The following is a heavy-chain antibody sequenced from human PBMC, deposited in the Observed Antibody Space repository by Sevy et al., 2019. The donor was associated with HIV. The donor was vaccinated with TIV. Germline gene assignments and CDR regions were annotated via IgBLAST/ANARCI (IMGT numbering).Heavy chain of an antibody. Sequence: SETLSLTCTVSGGSISSSSYYWGWIRQPPEKGLEWIGSIYSSGSTYYKSSLKSRIAISVDASRNQFSLKLNSVTAADTAVYYCARLPTYCTNGLCYTFFDYWGQGTLVTVSS. CDR1: GGSISSSSYY. J-gene: IGHJ4*02. CDR2: IYSSGST. D-gene: IGHD2-8*01. V-gene: IGHV4-39*01. CDR3: ARLPTYCTNGLCYTFFDY.